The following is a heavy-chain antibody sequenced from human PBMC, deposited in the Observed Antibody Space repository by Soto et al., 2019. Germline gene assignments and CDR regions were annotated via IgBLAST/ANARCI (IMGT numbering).Heavy chain of an antibody. D-gene: IGHD6-13*01. CDR2: IYYSGST. Sequence: SATLSLTCTVSGDSVSSGGAYWSWIRQHQGKGLEWIGYIYYSGSTNYTPSLKSRVTISVDTSKNQFSLKLSSVTAADTAVYYCARHVYLTGIAAAGSRDWFDPWGQGTLVTVSS. CDR3: ARHVYLTGIAAAGSRDWFDP. CDR1: GDSVSSGGAY. J-gene: IGHJ5*02. V-gene: IGHV4-61*08.